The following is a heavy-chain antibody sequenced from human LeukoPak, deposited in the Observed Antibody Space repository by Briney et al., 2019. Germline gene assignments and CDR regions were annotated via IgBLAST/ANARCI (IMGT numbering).Heavy chain of an antibody. V-gene: IGHV3-15*01. CDR2: IKSKTDGGTT. Sequence: PGGSLRLSCAASGFTFSNAWMSWVRQAPGKGLEWVGRIKSKTDGGTTDYAAPVKGRFTISRDDSKNTLYLQMNSLKTEDTAVYYCTTQLGFGKLLLFDYWGKGTLVTVSS. CDR1: GFTFSNAW. J-gene: IGHJ4*02. D-gene: IGHD3-10*01. CDR3: TTQLGFGKLLLFDY.